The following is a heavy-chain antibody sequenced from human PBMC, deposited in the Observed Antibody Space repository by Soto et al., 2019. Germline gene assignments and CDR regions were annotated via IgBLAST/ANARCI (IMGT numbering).Heavy chain of an antibody. J-gene: IGHJ6*02. CDR3: SREGGFNIQDDYYYYGLHV. Sequence: AGGSLRLSCAASGLTFSSHAMTWVRQAPGKGLEWVSTISDSGGSSYYADSVKGRFTISRDNSKNTLYLQMDSLRVEDTAVYYCSREGGFNIQDDYYYYGLHVWGQGTPVTVSS. CDR2: ISDSGGSS. CDR1: GLTFSSHA. D-gene: IGHD3-10*01. V-gene: IGHV3-23*01.